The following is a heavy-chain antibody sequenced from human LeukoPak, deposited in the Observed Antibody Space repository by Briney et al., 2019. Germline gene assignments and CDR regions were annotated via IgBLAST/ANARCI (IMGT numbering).Heavy chain of an antibody. V-gene: IGHV3-15*01. Sequence: KPGGSLRLSCAGSGFSFSHTWMNWVRQAPGKGLEYIGRIKSKTNGGEATEYAAAVTGRFFISRDDSASTLYLHLNSLKTEDTAVYYCATDRIVGASAFDVWGQGTMVTVSS. CDR3: ATDRIVGASAFDV. CDR2: IKSKTNGGEAT. J-gene: IGHJ3*01. CDR1: GFSFSHTW. D-gene: IGHD1-26*01.